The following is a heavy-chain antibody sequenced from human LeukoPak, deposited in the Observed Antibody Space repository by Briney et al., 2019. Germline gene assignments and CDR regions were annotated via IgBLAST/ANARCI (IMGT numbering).Heavy chain of an antibody. CDR2: IYYSGNT. V-gene: IGHV4-31*03. Sequence: NPSETLSLTCTVSGGSISSGGHYWSWIRQHPGKGLEWIGYIYYSGNTYYNPSLKSRITISVDTSKNQFSLKLSSVTAADTAVYYCARTDTAMVDYWGQGTLVTVSS. CDR3: ARTDTAMVDY. D-gene: IGHD5-18*01. CDR1: GGSISSGGHY. J-gene: IGHJ4*02.